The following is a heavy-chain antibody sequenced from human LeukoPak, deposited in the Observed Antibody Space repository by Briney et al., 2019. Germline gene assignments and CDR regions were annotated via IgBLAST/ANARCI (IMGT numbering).Heavy chain of an antibody. D-gene: IGHD5/OR15-5a*01. Sequence: PGGSLRLSCAASGFTFSDYYMSWIRQAPGKGLEWVSYITSSGSAIYYADSVRGRFTTSRDNARNSMFLHMDDLRAEDTAIYYCATGIVSTSGDYWGQGTLVTVSS. CDR3: ATGIVSTSGDY. CDR2: ITSSGSAI. V-gene: IGHV3-11*01. CDR1: GFTFSDYY. J-gene: IGHJ4*02.